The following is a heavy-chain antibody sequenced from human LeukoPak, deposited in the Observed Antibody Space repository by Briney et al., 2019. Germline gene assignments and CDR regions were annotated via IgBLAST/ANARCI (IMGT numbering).Heavy chain of an antibody. CDR1: GFTFSNHG. CDR3: AKDKGAMNSALDY. CDR2: ISYDENVK. V-gene: IGHV3-30*18. D-gene: IGHD3-10*01. J-gene: IGHJ4*02. Sequence: PGGSLRLSCAASGFTFSNHGMHWVRQAPGKGLEWVAFISYDENVKYYPDSVRGRFTISRDNSKNTLYFQMNSLKPEDTAVYYCAKDKGAMNSALDYWGRGTLVTVSS.